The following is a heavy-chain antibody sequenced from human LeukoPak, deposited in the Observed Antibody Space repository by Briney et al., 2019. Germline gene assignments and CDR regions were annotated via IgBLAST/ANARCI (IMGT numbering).Heavy chain of an antibody. Sequence: GASVKVSCKASGYTFTGYYMHWVRQAPGQGLEWMGWINPNSGGTNYAQKFQGRVTMTRDTSISTAYMELSRLRSDDTAVYYCARDPGGQWLDWYFDLWGRGTLVTVSS. CDR2: INPNSGGT. CDR3: ARDPGGQWLDWYFDL. D-gene: IGHD6-19*01. J-gene: IGHJ2*01. V-gene: IGHV1-2*02. CDR1: GYTFTGYY.